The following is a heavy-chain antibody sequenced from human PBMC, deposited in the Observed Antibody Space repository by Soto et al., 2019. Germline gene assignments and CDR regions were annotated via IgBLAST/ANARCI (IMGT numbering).Heavy chain of an antibody. CDR1: GASFRSNNW. V-gene: IGHV4-4*02. D-gene: IGHD6-13*01. CDR3: ARGFGYSSSWYVGYYGMDV. CDR2: IFHGGST. Sequence: SETLSLTCTVSGASFRSNNWWSWVRQPPGKGLERVGEIFHGGSTYYNPSLKARLTISVDKSKNQFSLRLTSVTAADTAVYYCARGFGYSSSWYVGYYGMDVWGQGTTVTVSS. J-gene: IGHJ6*02.